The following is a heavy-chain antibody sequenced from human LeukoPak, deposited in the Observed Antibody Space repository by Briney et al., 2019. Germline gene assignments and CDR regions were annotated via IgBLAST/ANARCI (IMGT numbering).Heavy chain of an antibody. V-gene: IGHV5-51*01. J-gene: IGHJ5*02. Sequence: GESLKISCKGSGYSFTSYWIGWVRQMPGKGLEWMGIIYPGDSDTRYSPSFQGQVTISADKSISTAYLQWSSLKASDTAMYYCARSISWVVAAAENWFDPWGQGTLVTVSS. D-gene: IGHD2-15*01. CDR2: IYPGDSDT. CDR1: GYSFTSYW. CDR3: ARSISWVVAAAENWFDP.